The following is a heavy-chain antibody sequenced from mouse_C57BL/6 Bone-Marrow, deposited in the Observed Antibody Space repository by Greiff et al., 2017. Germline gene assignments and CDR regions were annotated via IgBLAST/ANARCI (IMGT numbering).Heavy chain of an antibody. D-gene: IGHD2-4*01. CDR3: ARSGYDYDRVYAMDY. V-gene: IGHV1-69*01. CDR1: GYTFTSYW. CDR2: IDPSDSYT. J-gene: IGHJ4*01. Sequence: VQLQQPGAELVMPGASVKLSCKASGYTFTSYWMHWVKPRPGQGLEWIGEIDPSDSYTNYNQKFKGKSTLTVDKSSSTAYMQLSSLTSEDSAVYYCARSGYDYDRVYAMDYWGQGTSVTVSS.